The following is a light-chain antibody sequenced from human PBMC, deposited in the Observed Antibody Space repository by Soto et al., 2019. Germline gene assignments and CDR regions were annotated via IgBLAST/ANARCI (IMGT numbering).Light chain of an antibody. CDR3: QQYKTYWT. V-gene: IGKV1-5*03. CDR1: QSVNSW. J-gene: IGKJ1*01. Sequence: DIQMTQSPSALTASVGDRVTITCRASQSVNSWVAWYQQKSEKAPNLLIYRASTLENGVPLRFSGSGSEAEFTLTISSLQPEDSATYYCQQYKTYWTFGQGTKVDIK. CDR2: RAS.